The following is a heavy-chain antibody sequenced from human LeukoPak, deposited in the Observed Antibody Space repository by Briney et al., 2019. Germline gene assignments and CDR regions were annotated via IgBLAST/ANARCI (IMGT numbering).Heavy chain of an antibody. Sequence: GASVKVSCKASGGTFISYAISWVRQAPGQGLEWMGGIIPIFGTANYAQKFQGRVTITADESTSTAYMELSSLRSEDTAVYYCARARRWLQPSFDYWGQGTLVTVSS. CDR2: IIPIFGTA. J-gene: IGHJ4*02. V-gene: IGHV1-69*13. D-gene: IGHD5-24*01. CDR1: GGTFISYA. CDR3: ARARRWLQPSFDY.